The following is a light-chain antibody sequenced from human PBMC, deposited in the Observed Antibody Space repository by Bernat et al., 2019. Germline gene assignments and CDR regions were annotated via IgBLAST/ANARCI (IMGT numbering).Light chain of an antibody. J-gene: IGKJ3*01. V-gene: IGKV3-15*01. CDR2: GAS. CDR1: QSVSSN. CDR3: QQYNNWPFT. Sequence: EIVMTQSPATLSVSPGERATLSCRASQSVSSNLAWDQQKPGQAPRLLIYGASTRATGIPARFSGSGSGTEFTLTISSLQSEDFAVYYCQQYNNWPFTFGPGTKVDNK.